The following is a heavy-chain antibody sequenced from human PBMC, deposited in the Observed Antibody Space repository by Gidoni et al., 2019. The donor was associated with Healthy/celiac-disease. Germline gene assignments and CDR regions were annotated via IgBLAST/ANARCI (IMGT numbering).Heavy chain of an antibody. J-gene: IGHJ6*04. Sequence: QVQLVESGGGVVQPGRSLRLSCAASGFTFGSYAMHWVRQAPGKGLEWVAVISYDGSNKYYADSVKGRFTISRDNSKNTLYLQMNSLRAEDTAVYYCARDSGQYYYYGMDVWGKGTTVTVSS. V-gene: IGHV3-30-3*01. CDR1: GFTFGSYA. CDR2: ISYDGSNK. CDR3: ARDSGQYYYYGMDV.